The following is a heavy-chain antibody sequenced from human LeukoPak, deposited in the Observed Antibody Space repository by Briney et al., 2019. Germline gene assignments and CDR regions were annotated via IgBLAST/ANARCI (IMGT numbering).Heavy chain of an antibody. J-gene: IGHJ6*03. CDR1: GGSFSGYY. CDR2: INHSGST. Sequence: PSETLSLTCAVYGGSFSGYYWSWIRQPPGKGLEWIGEINHSGSTNYNPSLKSRVTISVDTSKNQFSLKLSSVTAADTAVYYCARGRTGITIFGVVIPYYYYMDVWGKGTTVTVSS. CDR3: ARGRTGITIFGVVIPYYYYMDV. V-gene: IGHV4-34*01. D-gene: IGHD3-3*01.